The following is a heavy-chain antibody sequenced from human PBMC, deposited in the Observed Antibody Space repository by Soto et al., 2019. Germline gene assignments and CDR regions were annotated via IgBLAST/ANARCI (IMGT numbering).Heavy chain of an antibody. CDR1: GASISSYY. J-gene: IGHJ6*02. CDR3: AREDDGGDRDYYGLDV. V-gene: IGHV4-59*12. D-gene: IGHD2-21*02. Sequence: SETLSLTCTVSGASISSYYWIWIRQPPGKGLEWIGYIYYSGSTNYNPSLQSRLSMSVDTSKNLFSLKLSSVTAEDTAVYFCAREDDGGDRDYYGLDVWCQGTTVNV. CDR2: IYYSGST.